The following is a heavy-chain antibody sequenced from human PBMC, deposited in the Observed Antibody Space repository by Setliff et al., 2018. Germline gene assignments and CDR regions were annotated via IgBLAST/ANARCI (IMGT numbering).Heavy chain of an antibody. J-gene: IGHJ4*02. V-gene: IGHV1-46*01. Sequence: GASVKVSCKATGCTLIRHYIHWVRQAPGQGPEWMGIINPGGGSASIVQKFQGRVTMTSDTSTSTVFMDLSGLTSDDTAVYYCARPATLAMGDYYFDSWGQGTLVTVSS. D-gene: IGHD2-21*02. CDR3: ARPATLAMGDYYFDS. CDR1: GCTLIRHY. CDR2: INPGGGSA.